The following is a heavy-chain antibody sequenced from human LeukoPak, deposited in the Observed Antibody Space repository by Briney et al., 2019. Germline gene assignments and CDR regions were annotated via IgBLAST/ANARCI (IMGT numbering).Heavy chain of an antibody. CDR2: IYYSGST. D-gene: IGHD5-18*01. CDR1: GGSISSYY. CDR3: ARDTAMDPFLFDY. Sequence: SETLSLTCTVSGGSISSYYWSWIRQPPGKGLEWIGYIYYSGSTNYNPSLKSRVTISVDTSKNQFSLKLSSVTAADTAVYYCARDTAMDPFLFDYWGQGTLVTVSS. V-gene: IGHV4-59*01. J-gene: IGHJ4*02.